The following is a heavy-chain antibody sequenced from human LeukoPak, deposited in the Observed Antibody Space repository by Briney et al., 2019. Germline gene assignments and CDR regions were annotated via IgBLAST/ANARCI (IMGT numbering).Heavy chain of an antibody. CDR3: AAQNWNYQGAFDI. CDR1: GFTFSSYS. J-gene: IGHJ3*02. Sequence: PGGSLRLSCAASGFTFSSYSMNWVRLAPGKGLEWVSYISSSSSTIYYADSVKGRFTISRDNAKNSLYLQMNSLRAEDTAVYYCAAQNWNYQGAFDIWGQGTMVTVSS. CDR2: ISSSSSTI. V-gene: IGHV3-48*01. D-gene: IGHD1-7*01.